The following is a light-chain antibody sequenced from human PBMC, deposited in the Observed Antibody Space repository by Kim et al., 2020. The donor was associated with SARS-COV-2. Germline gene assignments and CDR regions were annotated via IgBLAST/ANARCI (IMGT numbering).Light chain of an antibody. CDR2: GAS. CDR3: QQYGSSPRT. V-gene: IGKV3-20*01. CDR1: QSVSSSY. J-gene: IGKJ2*01. Sequence: FSPRERATLSCRASQSVSSSYLAWYQQKPGQAPRLLIYGASSRATGIPDRFSGSGSGTDFTLTISRLEPEDFAVYYCQQYGSSPRTFGQGTKLEI.